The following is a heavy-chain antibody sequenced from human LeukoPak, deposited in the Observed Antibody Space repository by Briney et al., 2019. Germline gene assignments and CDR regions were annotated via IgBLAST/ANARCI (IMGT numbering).Heavy chain of an antibody. CDR3: ARVFWETVNTGYYSDF. D-gene: IGHD3-22*01. Sequence: PGGSLRLSCVASEFVFSSHAMIWVRQAPGKGLEWISSITSSSSDIFYADSVRGRFTISRDNANNALHLQMNSLRAEDTAVYYRARVFWETVNTGYYSDFWGQGTLVTVSS. CDR2: ITSSSSDI. J-gene: IGHJ4*02. CDR1: EFVFSSHA. V-gene: IGHV3-21*04.